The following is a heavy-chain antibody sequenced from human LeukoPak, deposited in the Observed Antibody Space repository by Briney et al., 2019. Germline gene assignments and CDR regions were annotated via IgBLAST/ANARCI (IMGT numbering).Heavy chain of an antibody. V-gene: IGHV3-30*02. D-gene: IGHD2-15*01. J-gene: IGHJ4*02. Sequence: GGSLRLSCAASGFTFSSYGMHWVRQAPGKGLEGVAFIRYDGSNKYYADSVKGRFTISRDNSKNTLYLQMNRLRAEDTAVYYCAKTPYCSGGSCYSGYFDYWGQGTLVTVSS. CDR2: IRYDGSNK. CDR3: AKTPYCSGGSCYSGYFDY. CDR1: GFTFSSYG.